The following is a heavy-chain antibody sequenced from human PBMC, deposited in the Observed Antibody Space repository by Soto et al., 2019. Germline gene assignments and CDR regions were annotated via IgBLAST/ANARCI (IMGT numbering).Heavy chain of an antibody. CDR3: AGMATFGSLNWFDP. CDR2: MNPGSGDT. CDR1: GYSFTNND. D-gene: IGHD3-16*01. Sequence: ASVKVSCKASGYSFTNNDVTWVRQATGQGLEWMGWMNPGSGDTGYAQKFQGRVTMTRDISIATAYMELSSLRSDDTAIYYCAGMATFGSLNWFDPWGQGTLVTVSS. V-gene: IGHV1-8*01. J-gene: IGHJ5*02.